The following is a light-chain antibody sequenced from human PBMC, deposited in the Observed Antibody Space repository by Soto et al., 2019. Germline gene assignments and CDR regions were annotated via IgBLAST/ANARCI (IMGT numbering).Light chain of an antibody. J-gene: IGKJ4*01. V-gene: IGKV3D-20*02. CDR3: QQRSNWPLT. CDR2: GAS. Sequence: EIVLTQSPGTLSLSPVERATLSCRASQSVSSSYLAWYQLKPGQAPRLLIYGASSRATGIPARFSGSGSGTDFTLTISSLEPEDFAVYYCQQRSNWPLTFGGGTKV. CDR1: QSVSSSY.